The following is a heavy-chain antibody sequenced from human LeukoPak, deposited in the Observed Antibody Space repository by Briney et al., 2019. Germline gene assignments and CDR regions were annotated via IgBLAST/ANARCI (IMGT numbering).Heavy chain of an antibody. CDR3: ARLPYYYYYMDV. CDR2: IYPGDSDT. J-gene: IGHJ6*03. CDR1: GYSFTNFW. V-gene: IGHV5-51*01. Sequence: GESLKISCKGSGYSFTNFWMGWVRQMPGKGLEWMGIIYPGDSDTTYSPSFQGQVTISADKSISTAYLQWSSLKASDTAMYYCARLPYYYYYMDVWGKGTTVTVSS.